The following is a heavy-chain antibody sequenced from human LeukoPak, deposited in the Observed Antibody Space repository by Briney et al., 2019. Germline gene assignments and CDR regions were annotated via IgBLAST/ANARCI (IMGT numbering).Heavy chain of an antibody. V-gene: IGHV3-74*01. CDR1: GFTFSTYW. CDR3: GGGPTGFA. CDR2: INSDGSST. D-gene: IGHD1-14*01. J-gene: IGHJ5*02. Sequence: GGSLRLSCAASGFTFSTYWMHWVRQAPGKGLVWVSRINSDGSSTRYADSVKGRFTISRDNAKNTLYLQMNSLRAEDTAVYLCGGGPTGFAWGQGTLVTVSS.